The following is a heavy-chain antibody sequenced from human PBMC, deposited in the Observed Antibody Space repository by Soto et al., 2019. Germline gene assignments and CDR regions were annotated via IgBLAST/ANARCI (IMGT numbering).Heavy chain of an antibody. J-gene: IGHJ6*02. V-gene: IGHV1-46*01. CDR2: INPSGGST. CDR3: ARDSRTLAKIGYCSSTSCSDFLFRRNSGMDV. Sequence: ASVKVSCKASGYTFTSYYMHWVRQAPGQGLEWMGIINPSGGSTSYAQKFQGRVTMTRDTSTSTVYMELSSLRSEDTAVYYCARDSRTLAKIGYCSSTSCSDFLFRRNSGMDVWGQGTTVTVSS. CDR1: GYTFTSYY. D-gene: IGHD2-2*01.